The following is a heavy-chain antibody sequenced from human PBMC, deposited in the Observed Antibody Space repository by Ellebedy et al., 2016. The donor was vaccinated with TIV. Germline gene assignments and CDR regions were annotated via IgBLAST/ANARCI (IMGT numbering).Heavy chain of an antibody. J-gene: IGHJ4*02. D-gene: IGHD7-27*01. Sequence: GESLKISXAGSGFIFSDYYMSWIRQAPGKGLECLSYISGSSSDIKYADSVKGRFTISRDNAKTAVYLQMNSLRVDDTATYYCAKDHPNWANDYWGQGALVTVSS. CDR3: AKDHPNWANDY. CDR1: GFIFSDYY. CDR2: ISGSSSDI. V-gene: IGHV3-11*06.